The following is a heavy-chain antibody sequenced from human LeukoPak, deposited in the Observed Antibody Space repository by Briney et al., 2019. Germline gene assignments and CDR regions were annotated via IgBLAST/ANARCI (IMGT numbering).Heavy chain of an antibody. Sequence: SETLSLTCTVCGGSISSSSYYCGWIRQPPGKGLEWIGSIFHTGSTYYNPSLKSRVTLSKDTSKNQFSLKLRSVTAAATAVYHCARHRDDYDDHVWNVWGQGTLVTVSS. CDR1: GGSISSSSYY. CDR3: ARHRDDYDDHVWNV. D-gene: IGHD4-17*01. V-gene: IGHV4-39*01. CDR2: IFHTGST. J-gene: IGHJ1*01.